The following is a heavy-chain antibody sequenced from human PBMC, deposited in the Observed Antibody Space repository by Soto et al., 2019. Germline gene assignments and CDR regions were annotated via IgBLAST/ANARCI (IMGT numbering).Heavy chain of an antibody. Sequence: GSLRLSCAASGFTFSSYAMSWVRQAPGKGLEWVSAISGSGGSTYYADSVKGRFTISRDNSKNTLYLQMNSLRAEDTAVYYCAKQGTRRYSSSSFGYWGQGTLVTVSS. CDR1: GFTFSSYA. CDR2: ISGSGGST. V-gene: IGHV3-23*01. D-gene: IGHD6-6*01. J-gene: IGHJ4*02. CDR3: AKQGTRRYSSSSFGY.